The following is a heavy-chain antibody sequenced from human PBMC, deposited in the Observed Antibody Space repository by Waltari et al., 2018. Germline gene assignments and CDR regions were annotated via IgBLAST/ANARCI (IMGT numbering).Heavy chain of an antibody. CDR2: ISCYNVNT. CDR3: ARGRSGYDYTNWFDP. V-gene: IGHV1-18*01. CDR1: GYTFTSYG. J-gene: IGHJ5*02. Sequence: QVQLVQSGAEVKKPGASVKVSCTASGYTFTSYGISWVRQAPGQGLEWMGGISCYNVNTTYAQKLQGRVTMTTDTATSTADMERRSLRSDDTAVYYCARGRSGYDYTNWFDPWGQGTLVTVSS. D-gene: IGHD5-12*01.